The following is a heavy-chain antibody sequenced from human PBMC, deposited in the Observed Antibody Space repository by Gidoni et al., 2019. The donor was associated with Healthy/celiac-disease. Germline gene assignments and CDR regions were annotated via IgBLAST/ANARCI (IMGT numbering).Heavy chain of an antibody. Sequence: EVQLLESGGGLVQPGGSLRLSCAASGFTFSSYAMSWVRQAPGKGLGGVAAISGSGGSTYYADSVKGRFTISRDNSKNTLYLQRNSLRAEDTAVYYCAKGESGFPPNWFDPWGQGTLVTVSS. CDR2: ISGSGGST. CDR1: GFTFSSYA. J-gene: IGHJ5*02. D-gene: IGHD3-10*01. V-gene: IGHV3-23*01. CDR3: AKGESGFPPNWFDP.